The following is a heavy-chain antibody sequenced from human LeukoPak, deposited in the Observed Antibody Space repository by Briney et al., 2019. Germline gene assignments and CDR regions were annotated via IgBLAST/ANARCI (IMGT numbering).Heavy chain of an antibody. CDR1: GYSFTSYW. CDR3: ASPYYYGSGSYHHDAFDI. CDR2: IYPGDSDT. J-gene: IGHJ3*02. Sequence: GESLKISCKGSGYSFTSYWIGWVRHMPGKGLEWMGIIYPGDSDTRYSPSFQGQVTISADKSISTAYLQWSSLKASDTAMYYCASPYYYGSGSYHHDAFDIWGQGTMVTVSS. V-gene: IGHV5-51*01. D-gene: IGHD3-10*01.